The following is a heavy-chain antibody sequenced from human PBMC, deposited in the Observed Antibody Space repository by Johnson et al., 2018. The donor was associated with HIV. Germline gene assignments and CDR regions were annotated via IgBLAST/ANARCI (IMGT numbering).Heavy chain of an antibody. Sequence: QVQLVESGGGVVQPGGSLRLSCAASGFTFSDYYMSWIRQAPGKGLEWVSYISSSGSTIYYADSVKGRFTISSDNSKNTLYLQMNSLRSEDTAVYYCAKAGQLVAATSAFDIWGQGTMVTVSS. V-gene: IGHV3-11*04. CDR1: GFTFSDYY. CDR3: AKAGQLVAATSAFDI. CDR2: ISSSGSTI. D-gene: IGHD2-15*01. J-gene: IGHJ3*02.